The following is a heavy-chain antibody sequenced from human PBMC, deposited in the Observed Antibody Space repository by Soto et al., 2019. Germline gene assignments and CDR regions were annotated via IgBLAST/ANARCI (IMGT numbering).Heavy chain of an antibody. J-gene: IGHJ4*02. Sequence: SETLSLTCAVSGGSISSGNWWSWVRQSPGKELEWIGEIYHSGITNYNPSLKSRVTISVDNSENQLSLSLNSVTAADTAVYYCARNVRYYIDYWGQGTLVTVSS. CDR3: ARNVRYYIDY. V-gene: IGHV4-4*02. CDR2: IYHSGIT. CDR1: GGSISSGNW.